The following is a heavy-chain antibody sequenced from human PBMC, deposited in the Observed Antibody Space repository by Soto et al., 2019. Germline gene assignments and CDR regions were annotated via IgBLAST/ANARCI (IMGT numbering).Heavy chain of an antibody. J-gene: IGHJ3*01. Sequence: EVQLLESGGGLVQPGGSLRLSCAASGFTFSSYAMSWVRQAPGKGLEWVSGISGSGGSTYYADSVKGRFTISRDISENTLYVQMNSLRAEDTAVYYCAKSRITGKGLYFDFWGQGTMVTVSS. CDR1: GFTFSSYA. V-gene: IGHV3-23*01. CDR3: AKSRITGKGLYFDF. CDR2: ISGSGGST. D-gene: IGHD1-20*01.